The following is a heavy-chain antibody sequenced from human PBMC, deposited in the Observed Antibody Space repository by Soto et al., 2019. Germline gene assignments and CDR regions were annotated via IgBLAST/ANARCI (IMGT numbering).Heavy chain of an antibody. CDR1: GGSISNYN. CDR3: ARSRHPPIYHNIDV. Sequence: QVQLQESGPGLVKPSETLSLTCTVSGGSISNYNWNWIRQPPGKRLEWIGYIYYSGSTNYNHSLRSRLTISVDTSKNQFSLKLSSVTAVDTAVYYCARSRHPPIYHNIDVWGQGTTVTVSS. V-gene: IGHV4-59*01. D-gene: IGHD2-2*02. J-gene: IGHJ6*02. CDR2: IYYSGST.